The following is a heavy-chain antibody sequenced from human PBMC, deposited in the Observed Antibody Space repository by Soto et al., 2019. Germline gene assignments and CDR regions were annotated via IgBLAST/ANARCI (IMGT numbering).Heavy chain of an antibody. CDR2: ISYDGSNI. J-gene: IGHJ6*02. CDR1: GFTFSTYG. CDR3: AKAMVEVEMYLYYYGKDV. Sequence: GGSLRLSCAASGFTFSTYGMHWVRQPPGKGLEWVAVISYDGSNIYYADSVKGRFTISRDNSKNTLFLQMNSLRAEDTAVYYCAKAMVEVEMYLYYYGKDVWGQGTTVTVSS. V-gene: IGHV3-30*18. D-gene: IGHD2-15*01.